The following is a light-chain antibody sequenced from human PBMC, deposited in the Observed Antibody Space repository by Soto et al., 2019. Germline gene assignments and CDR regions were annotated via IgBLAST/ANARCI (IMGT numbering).Light chain of an antibody. J-gene: IGLJ1*01. V-gene: IGLV2-14*03. CDR2: HVT. CDR3: CSLTTSHTYV. Sequence: QSALTQPASVSGSPGQSITISCTGTSSDIGHYDYVSWYQQHPGKAPRLMIYHVTYRPSGVSNRYSGSKSGNSASLTISGLQADDEADYYCCSLTTSHTYVFGSGTKVTVL. CDR1: SSDIGHYDY.